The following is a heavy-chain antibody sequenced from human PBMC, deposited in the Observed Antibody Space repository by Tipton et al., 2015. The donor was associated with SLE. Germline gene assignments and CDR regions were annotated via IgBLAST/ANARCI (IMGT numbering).Heavy chain of an antibody. Sequence: GLVKPSQTLSLTCAISGDSVSTNSAAWNWIRQSPSRGLEWLGRTYYRSKWYNDYAISVKSRIIINSDTSKNQFSLQLKSVTPEDTAVYYCARELSGYDYPYYYYGMDVWGQGTTVTVSS. D-gene: IGHD5-12*01. V-gene: IGHV6-1*01. CDR3: ARELSGYDYPYYYYGMDV. CDR2: TYYRSKWYN. J-gene: IGHJ6*02. CDR1: GDSVSTNSAA.